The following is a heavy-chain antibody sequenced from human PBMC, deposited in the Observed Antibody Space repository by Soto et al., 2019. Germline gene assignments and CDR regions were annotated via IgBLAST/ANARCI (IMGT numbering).Heavy chain of an antibody. D-gene: IGHD1-26*01. CDR3: ARGGRGGSYTGDFDY. J-gene: IGHJ4*02. CDR2: INNSGST. V-gene: IGHV4-61*08. CDR1: GGSISSGGYS. Sequence: PSETLSLTSAVSGGSISSGGYSWSWLRQPPGKGLEWIGNINNSGSTNYNPSLKSRVTISVDTSKNQFSLKLSSVTAADTAVYYCARGGRGGSYTGDFDYWGQGTLVTVSS.